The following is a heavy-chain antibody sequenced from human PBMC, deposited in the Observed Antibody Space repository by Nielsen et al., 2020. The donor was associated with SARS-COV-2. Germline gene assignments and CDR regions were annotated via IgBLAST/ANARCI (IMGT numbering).Heavy chain of an antibody. CDR2: VGTAGDT. J-gene: IGHJ4*02. V-gene: IGHV3-13*01. D-gene: IGHD5-18*01. CDR1: QFTVSSND. Sequence: GESLKISCAGSQFTVSSNDMHWVRQATGKGLEWVSAVGTAGDTYYLASVKGRFTISRDIASNSLYLQMNSVRAGDTAVYFCIRAGTYNYGLAYWGQGVLVKVSS. CDR3: IRAGTYNYGLAY.